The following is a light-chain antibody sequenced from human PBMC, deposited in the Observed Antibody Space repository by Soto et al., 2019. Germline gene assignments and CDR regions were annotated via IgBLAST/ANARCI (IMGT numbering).Light chain of an antibody. J-gene: IGKJ1*01. CDR3: HQYNDNWP. CDR2: KAS. Sequence: DIQMTQSPSKLSASVGDRVTITCRASQCISSWLAWFQQKHGKAPKLIIYKASTLQSRVPSRFSGSGSGTEFTLAISSLQPDDSANYYCHQYNDNWPVGQGNKVE. CDR1: QCISSW. V-gene: IGKV1-5*03.